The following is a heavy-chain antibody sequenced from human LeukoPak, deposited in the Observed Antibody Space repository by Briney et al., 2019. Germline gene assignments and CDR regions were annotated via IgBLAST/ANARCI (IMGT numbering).Heavy chain of an antibody. D-gene: IGHD3-10*01. Sequence: PGGSLRLSCAASGFTFSSYAMSWVRQAAGKGLGWVSAISGSGVSSYYADSVKGRFTISRDNSKNTLYLQMNSLRAEDTAVYYCAKTPTYYYGSGSLKAVDHWGQGTLVTVSS. J-gene: IGHJ4*02. CDR3: AKTPTYYYGSGSLKAVDH. CDR2: ISGSGVSS. CDR1: GFTFSSYA. V-gene: IGHV3-23*01.